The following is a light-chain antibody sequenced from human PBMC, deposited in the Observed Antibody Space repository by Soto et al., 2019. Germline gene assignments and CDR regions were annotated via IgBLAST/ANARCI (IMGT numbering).Light chain of an antibody. CDR3: GTWDSGLSAGV. V-gene: IGLV1-51*02. Sequence: QSVLTQPPSVSAAPGQKVTISCSGSDSNIGNDHVSWYQQFPGTAPKLLLYENNKRPSGIPDRFSGSKSGTSATLDITGLKTGDEADYYCGTWDSGLSAGVIGGGTKLTVL. J-gene: IGLJ3*02. CDR2: ENN. CDR1: DSNIGNDH.